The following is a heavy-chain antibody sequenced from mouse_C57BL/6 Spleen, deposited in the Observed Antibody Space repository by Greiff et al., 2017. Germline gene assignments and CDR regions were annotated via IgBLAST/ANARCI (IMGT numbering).Heavy chain of an antibody. CDR1: GFSFTSYG. D-gene: IGHD2-12*01. Sequence: QVQLKQSGPGLVQPSQCLSITCTVSGFSFTSYGVHWVRQSPGKGLEWLGVIWSGGSTDYNAAFITRLSISKDNSKSQVCFKMNSLQADDTAIYYWARKRRGPGNAMDYRGQGTSVTVAS. CDR3: ARKRRGPGNAMDY. CDR2: IWSGGST. V-gene: IGHV2-2*01. J-gene: IGHJ4*01.